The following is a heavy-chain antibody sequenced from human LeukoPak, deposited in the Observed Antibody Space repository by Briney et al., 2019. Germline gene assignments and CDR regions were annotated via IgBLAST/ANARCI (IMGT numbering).Heavy chain of an antibody. J-gene: IGHJ4*02. CDR1: GFTFSSYS. CDR3: ARTHYYDSSGLDY. D-gene: IGHD3-22*01. V-gene: IGHV3-48*01. Sequence: PGGSLRLSCAASGFTFSSYSMNWVRQALGKGLEWVSYISSSSSTIYYADSVKGRFTISRDNAKNTLYLQMNSLRAEDTAVYYCARTHYYDSSGLDYWGQGTLVTVSS. CDR2: ISSSSSTI.